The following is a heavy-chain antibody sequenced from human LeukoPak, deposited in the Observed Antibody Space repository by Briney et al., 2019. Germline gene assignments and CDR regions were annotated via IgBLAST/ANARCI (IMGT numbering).Heavy chain of an antibody. CDR1: GFTFSNYA. V-gene: IGHV3-74*01. CDR3: ARGRPHGNDY. J-gene: IGHJ4*02. CDR2: IASDGSST. D-gene: IGHD4-23*01. Sequence: GGSLRLSCAASGFTFSNYAMNWVRQAPGKGLVWVSRIASDGSSTTYADSVKGRFSISRDNAKNTLYLQMNSLRVEDTAVYYCARGRPHGNDYWGQGTLVTVSS.